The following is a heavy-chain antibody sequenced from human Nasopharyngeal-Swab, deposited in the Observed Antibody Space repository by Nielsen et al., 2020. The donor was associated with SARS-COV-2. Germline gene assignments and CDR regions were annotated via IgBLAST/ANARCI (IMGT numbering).Heavy chain of an antibody. D-gene: IGHD2-2*01. CDR3: AGGNPTGVVPAALGVIYYYYYYMDV. J-gene: IGHJ6*03. CDR1: GGSFSGYY. V-gene: IGHV4-34*01. CDR2: INHSGST. Sequence: SETLSLTCAVYGGSFSGYYWSWIRQPPGKGLEWIWEINHSGSTNYNPSLKSRVTISVYTSKNQFSLKLLSVTAADTAVYYCAGGNPTGVVPAALGVIYYYYYYMDVCGKGTTVTVSS.